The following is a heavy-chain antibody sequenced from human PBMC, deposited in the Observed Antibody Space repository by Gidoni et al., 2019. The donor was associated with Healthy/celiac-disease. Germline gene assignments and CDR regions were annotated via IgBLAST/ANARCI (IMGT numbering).Heavy chain of an antibody. D-gene: IGHD2-2*01. CDR2: ISYDGSNK. V-gene: IGHV3-30-3*01. CDR1: GFTFRSYA. J-gene: IGHJ4*02. CDR3: AREYVSVVVVPATLGY. Sequence: QVQLVESGGGVVQPGRSLSLSCSASGFTFRSYALHWVRQAPGKGLEWVAVISYDGSNKYYADSVKGRFTISRDNSKNTLYLQMNSLRAEDTAVYYCAREYVSVVVVPATLGYWGQGTLVTVSS.